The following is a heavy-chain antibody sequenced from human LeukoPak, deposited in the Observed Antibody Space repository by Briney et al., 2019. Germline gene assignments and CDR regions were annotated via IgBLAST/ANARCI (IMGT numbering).Heavy chain of an antibody. CDR2: ISYDGSNK. Sequence: GGSLRLSCAASGFTFSSCAMRWVRQAPGKGLEWVAVISYDGSNKYCADSVKGRFTISRDKSKNTLCLQMNSLRVEDTAVYYCARSMGYYYGMDVWGQGTTVTVSS. J-gene: IGHJ6*02. CDR3: ARSMGYYYGMDV. V-gene: IGHV3-30*04. CDR1: GFTFSSCA. D-gene: IGHD2/OR15-2a*01.